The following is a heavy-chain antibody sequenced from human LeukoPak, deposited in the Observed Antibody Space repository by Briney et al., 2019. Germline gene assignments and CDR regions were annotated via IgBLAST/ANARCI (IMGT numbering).Heavy chain of an antibody. CDR1: GCTFSSYS. V-gene: IGHV1-69*02. D-gene: IGHD5-18*01. J-gene: IGHJ6*03. CDR3: ARGHGDTAMVLYYYYYYKDV. CDR2: IFPILCIT. Sequence: GASVKLSCKGSGCTFSSYSIGWVRQTPGQGLEWMGRIFPILCITNYTPKFQGKVTITADKSTSTAYMELSSLRSEHKAVYYCARGHGDTAMVLYYYYYYKDVWGKGTTVTVP.